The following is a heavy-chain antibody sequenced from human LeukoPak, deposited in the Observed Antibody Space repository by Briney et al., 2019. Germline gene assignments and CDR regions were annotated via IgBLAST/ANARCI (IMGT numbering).Heavy chain of an antibody. CDR2: INPSGGST. D-gene: IGHD3-22*01. V-gene: IGHV1-46*01. J-gene: IGHJ4*02. CDR3: ALNYYDSSGYYYYFDY. CDR1: GYTFTGYY. Sequence: ASVKVSCKASGYTFTGYYMHWVRQAPGQGLEWMGIINPSGGSTSYAQKFQGRVTMTRDMSTSTVYMELSSLRSEDTAVYYCALNYYDSSGYYYYFDYWGQGTLVTVSS.